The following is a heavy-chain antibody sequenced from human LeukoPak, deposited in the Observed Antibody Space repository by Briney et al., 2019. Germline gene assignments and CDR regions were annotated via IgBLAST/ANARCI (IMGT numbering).Heavy chain of an antibody. D-gene: IGHD3-9*01. Sequence: PGGSLRLSCAASGFTFSNAWMSWVRQAPGKGLEWVGRIKSKTDGGTTDYAAPVKGRFTISRDDSKNTLYLQMNSLKTEDTAVYYCTKDILTGLAFYHYYYMDVWGKGTTVTVSS. CDR3: TKDILTGLAFYHYYYMDV. CDR2: IKSKTDGGTT. V-gene: IGHV3-15*01. J-gene: IGHJ6*03. CDR1: GFTFSNAW.